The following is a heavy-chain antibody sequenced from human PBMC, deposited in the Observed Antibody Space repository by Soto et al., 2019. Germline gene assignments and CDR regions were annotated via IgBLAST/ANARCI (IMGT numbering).Heavy chain of an antibody. J-gene: IGHJ4*02. CDR1: GFTFNQYT. V-gene: IGHV3-23*01. D-gene: IGHD2-2*01. Sequence: GGSLRLYGASSGFTFNQYTMSWVRRAPGKGLEWVSAISGSGISTYYADSVKGRFTISRDTSRNTLSLQMNSLRAEDTAVYYCAKDDAPAAPSTFESWGQGALVTVSS. CDR2: ISGSGIST. CDR3: AKDDAPAAPSTFES.